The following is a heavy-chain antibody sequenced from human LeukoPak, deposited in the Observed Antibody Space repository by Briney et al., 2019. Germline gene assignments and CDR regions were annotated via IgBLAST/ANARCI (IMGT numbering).Heavy chain of an antibody. CDR2: IYYSGST. J-gene: IGHJ4*02. CDR1: GGSFNSYY. D-gene: IGHD6-13*01. V-gene: IGHV4-59*01. CDR3: ATLDRRISLYSFDS. Sequence: PSETLSLTCTVSGGSFNSYYWTWTRQPPGKGLEWIGYIYYSGSTNYNPSLKSRVAISVDTSKNQFSVKLTSVTAADTAVYYCATLDRRISLYSFDSWGQGTLVTVSS.